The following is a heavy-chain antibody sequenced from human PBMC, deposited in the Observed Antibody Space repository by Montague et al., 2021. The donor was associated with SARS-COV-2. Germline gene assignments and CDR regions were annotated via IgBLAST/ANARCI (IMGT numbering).Heavy chain of an antibody. Sequence: SKTLSLTCTVSGGSISNIGYYWGWIRQPPGKGLEWIGSIFYSGNSYYNPSLKSRVSISVATSRSQFSLKVNSVTAADTAVYYCARQNRGLWFGEWLFDYWGQGVLVTVSS. D-gene: IGHD3-10*01. V-gene: IGHV4-39*01. CDR1: GGSISNIGYY. CDR3: ARQNRGLWFGEWLFDY. CDR2: IFYSGNS. J-gene: IGHJ4*02.